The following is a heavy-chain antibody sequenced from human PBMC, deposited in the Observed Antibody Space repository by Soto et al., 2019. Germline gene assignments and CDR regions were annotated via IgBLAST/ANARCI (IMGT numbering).Heavy chain of an antibody. J-gene: IGHJ6*02. Sequence: GGSLRLSCAASGFTFSSYAMHWVRQAPGKGLEWVAVISYDGSNKYYADSVKGRFTISRDNSKNTLYLQMNSLRAEDTAVYYCARDRCSSTSCFGYYYYGMDVWGQGTTVTVSS. D-gene: IGHD2-2*01. CDR2: ISYDGSNK. CDR3: ARDRCSSTSCFGYYYYGMDV. CDR1: GFTFSSYA. V-gene: IGHV3-30-3*01.